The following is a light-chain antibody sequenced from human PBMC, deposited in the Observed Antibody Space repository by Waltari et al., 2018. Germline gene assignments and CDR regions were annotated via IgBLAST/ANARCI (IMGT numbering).Light chain of an antibody. J-gene: IGLJ3*02. Sequence: QSVLTQPPSASGAPGQRVTIPCSGRRSNIGNNYVYWYQQFPGPAPKLLIFKNNHRASGVPYRCSGAKSGTSASLAISGRRSEDDVDYDWATWDDSLSGWVFGGGTKLTVL. V-gene: IGLV1-47*01. CDR2: KNN. CDR3: ATWDDSLSGWV. CDR1: RSNIGNNY.